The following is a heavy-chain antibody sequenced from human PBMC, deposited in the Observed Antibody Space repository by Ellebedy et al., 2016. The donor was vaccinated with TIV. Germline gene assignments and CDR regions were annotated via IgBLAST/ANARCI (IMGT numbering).Heavy chain of an antibody. CDR1: GFSFSIYG. J-gene: IGHJ4*02. D-gene: IGHD4-23*01. V-gene: IGHV3-48*03. CDR3: VRLHGGVSWSHFDS. CDR2: INSGASKI. Sequence: PSETLFLTCAASGFSFSIYGLGWVRQPPGEGLEWISYINSGASKIYYADSVKGRFTISRDDAKRSLYLQLKTLRAEDTAIYYCVRLHGGVSWSHFDSWGQGTLVSVSS.